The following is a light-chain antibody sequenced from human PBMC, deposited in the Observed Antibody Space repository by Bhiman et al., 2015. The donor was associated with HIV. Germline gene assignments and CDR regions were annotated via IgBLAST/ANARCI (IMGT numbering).Light chain of an antibody. CDR3: CSYAGSSTSLV. J-gene: IGLJ2*01. CDR1: SSDVGRYNY. V-gene: IGLV2-23*02. CDR2: DVN. Sequence: QSALTQPASVSGSPGQSITISCTGTSSDVGRYNYVSWYQQHPGKAPKLMIYDVNKRPSGVSNRFSGSKSGSTASLTISGLQADDEADYYCCSYAGSSTSLVFGGGTKLTVL.